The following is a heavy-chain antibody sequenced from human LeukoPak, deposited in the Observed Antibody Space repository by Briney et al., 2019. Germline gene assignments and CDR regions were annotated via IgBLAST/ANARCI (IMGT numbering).Heavy chain of an antibody. Sequence: PGGSLRLSCKGSGYSFTSYWIGWVRQMPGKGLEWMGIIYPGDSDTRYSPSFQGQVTISADKSISTAYLQWSSLKASDTAMYYCARRLRTTVTTCAFDIWGQGTMVTVSS. D-gene: IGHD4-11*01. CDR1: GYSFTSYW. CDR3: ARRLRTTVTTCAFDI. CDR2: IYPGDSDT. V-gene: IGHV5-51*01. J-gene: IGHJ3*02.